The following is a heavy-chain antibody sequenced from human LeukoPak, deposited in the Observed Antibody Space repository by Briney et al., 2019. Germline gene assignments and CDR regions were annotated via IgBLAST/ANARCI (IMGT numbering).Heavy chain of an antibody. D-gene: IGHD2-2*01. J-gene: IGHJ6*02. CDR2: MNPNSGNT. V-gene: IGHV1-8*01. CDR3: ARVVVVPAANYYYYYYGMDV. CDR1: GYTFTSYD. Sequence: ASVKVSCKVPGYTFTSYDINWVRQATGQGLEWMGWMNPNSGNTGYAQKFQGRVTMTRNTSISTAYMELSSLRSEDTAVYYCARVVVVPAANYYYYYYGMDVWGQGTTVTVSS.